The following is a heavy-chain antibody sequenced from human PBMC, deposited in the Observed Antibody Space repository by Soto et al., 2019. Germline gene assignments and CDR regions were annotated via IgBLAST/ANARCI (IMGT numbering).Heavy chain of an antibody. CDR1: GGSISSYY. CDR2: IYYSGSS. J-gene: IGHJ4*02. V-gene: IGHV4-59*01. Sequence: QVQLQESGPGLVKPSETLSLTCTVSGGSISSYYWRWLRQPPGKGLQWIGYIYYSGSSNYNPSLKSRVTIAVDTSKNQFSLKLSSVTAADRAVYECARSSITMVRGVDNWGQGTLVTVSS. D-gene: IGHD3-10*01. CDR3: ARSSITMVRGVDN.